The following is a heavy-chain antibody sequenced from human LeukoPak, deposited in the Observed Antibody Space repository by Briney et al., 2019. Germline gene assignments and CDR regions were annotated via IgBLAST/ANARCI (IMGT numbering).Heavy chain of an antibody. V-gene: IGHV1-8*02. J-gene: IGHJ6*02. Sequence: ASVKVSCKASGYTFRSYDITWVRQAPGQGLEWMGWINPNSGGTNYAQKFQGRVTMTGDTSTSTVYMELSSLRSEDTAVYYCARVQGYYYYGMDVWGQGTTVTVSS. CDR2: INPNSGGT. CDR1: GYTFRSYD. CDR3: ARVQGYYYYGMDV.